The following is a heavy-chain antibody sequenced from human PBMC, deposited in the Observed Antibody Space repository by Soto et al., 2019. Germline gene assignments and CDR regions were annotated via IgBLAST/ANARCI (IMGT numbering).Heavy chain of an antibody. CDR1: GGSINNNDYY. Sequence: SETLSLTCSVSGGSINNNDYYWSWIRQTPGKGLEWIGYVYYSGSSDYIPSLKSRLSMSIDKSKNQFHLKLNSVTAADTATYFCARMSYFYDKWYFDIWGRGTLVTVSS. CDR3: ARMSYFYDKWYFDI. J-gene: IGHJ2*01. CDR2: VYYSGSS. V-gene: IGHV4-30-4*01. D-gene: IGHD3-22*01.